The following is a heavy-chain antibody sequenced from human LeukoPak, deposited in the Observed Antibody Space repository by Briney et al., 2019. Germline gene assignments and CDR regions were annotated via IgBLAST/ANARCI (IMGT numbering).Heavy chain of an antibody. CDR2: ISYDGSDK. J-gene: IGHJ4*02. Sequence: GGSLRLSCAASGFTFSKYAMHWVRQAPGKGLEWVAVISYDGSDKYYADSVKGRFTISRDNSKNTPYMQMNSLRAEDTAVYYCARVGEDIVVVVAAYLDYWGQGTLVTVSS. D-gene: IGHD2-15*01. V-gene: IGHV3-30-3*01. CDR1: GFTFSKYA. CDR3: ARVGEDIVVVVAAYLDY.